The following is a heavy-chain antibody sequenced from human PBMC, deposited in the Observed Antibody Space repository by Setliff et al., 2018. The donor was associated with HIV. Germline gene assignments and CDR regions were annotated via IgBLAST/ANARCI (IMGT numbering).Heavy chain of an antibody. Sequence: PSETLSLTCAVYGGPLSGHYWSWIRQPPGQGLEWIGETSHSGKTNYNPSLKSRVTISVDTSKNQFSLKLSSVTAADTAVYYCARSEGIAWFDPWGQGTLVTVSS. CDR2: TSHSGKT. D-gene: IGHD3-3*01. J-gene: IGHJ5*02. CDR3: ARSEGIAWFDP. V-gene: IGHV4-34*01. CDR1: GGPLSGHY.